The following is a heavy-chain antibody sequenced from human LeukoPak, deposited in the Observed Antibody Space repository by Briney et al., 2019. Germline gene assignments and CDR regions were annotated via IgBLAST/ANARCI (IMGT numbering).Heavy chain of an antibody. J-gene: IGHJ4*02. V-gene: IGHV1-3*01. CDR3: ARDRRSYCSGAGCDSGNDY. D-gene: IGHD2-15*01. CDR1: GYIFTDHA. Sequence: ASVKVSCKASGYIFTDHAIHWLRQAPGQRPEWMGWMNAGNGNTKYSQKFQGRITLIRDTSAATAYMELSSLRHDDLAVYYCARDRRSYCSGAGCDSGNDYWGQGTLVTVSS. CDR2: MNAGNGNT.